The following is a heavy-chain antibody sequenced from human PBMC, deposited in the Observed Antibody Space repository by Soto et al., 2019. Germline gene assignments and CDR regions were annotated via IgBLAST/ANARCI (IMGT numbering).Heavy chain of an antibody. CDR2: ISAYNGNT. CDR3: ARDRGYSGKSDAFDI. Sequence: ASVKVSCKASGYIFSCFGITWVRQAPGQGLEYMGWISAYNGNTNYAQKLQGRVTMTTDTSTSTAYMELRSLRSDDTAVYYCARDRGYSGKSDAFDIWGQGTMVTVSS. CDR1: GYIFSCFG. V-gene: IGHV1-18*04. D-gene: IGHD1-26*01. J-gene: IGHJ3*02.